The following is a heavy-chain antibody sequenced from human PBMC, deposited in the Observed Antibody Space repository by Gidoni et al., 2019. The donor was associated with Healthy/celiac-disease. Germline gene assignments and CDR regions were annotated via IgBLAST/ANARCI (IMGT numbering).Heavy chain of an antibody. Sequence: QVQLVQSGAEVKKPGSSVKFSCKASGGTFSSYTISWVRQAPGQGLEWMGRIIPILGIANYAQKVQGRVTITADKSTSTAYMELSSLRSEDTAVYYCAREDLTEGWFDPWGQGTLVTVSS. CDR3: AREDLTEGWFDP. CDR2: IIPILGIA. V-gene: IGHV1-69*08. D-gene: IGHD3-9*01. J-gene: IGHJ5*02. CDR1: GGTFSSYT.